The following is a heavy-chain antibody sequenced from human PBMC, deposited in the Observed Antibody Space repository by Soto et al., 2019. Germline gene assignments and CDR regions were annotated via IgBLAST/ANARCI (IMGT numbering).Heavy chain of an antibody. CDR2: INHSGST. D-gene: IGHD3-9*01. CDR1: GGSFSVYY. Sequence: PSETLSLTCAVYGGSFSVYYWSWFRQPPGKGREGFGEINHSGSTNYNTSLTSRVNISVDTSKNQFSLKLSSVTAADTAVYYCAGWELRYFYWLLYGPQYYFEYWGQGTLVTPSS. V-gene: IGHV4-34*01. J-gene: IGHJ4*02. CDR3: AGWELRYFYWLLYGPQYYFEY.